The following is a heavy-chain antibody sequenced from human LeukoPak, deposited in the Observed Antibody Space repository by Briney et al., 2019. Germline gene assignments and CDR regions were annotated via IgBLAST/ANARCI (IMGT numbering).Heavy chain of an antibody. V-gene: IGHV3-66*04. J-gene: IGHJ4*02. Sequence: PGGSLRLSCAASGFTVSSNYMSSGRQAPGKGLGWVSVIYSGGSTYYADSVKGRFTISRDNSRNTLYLQMNSLRAVDTAVYYCARLPSKSPTVTTPYFWEDYWGQGTLVTVSS. CDR3: ARLPSKSPTVTTPYFWEDY. CDR1: GFTVSSNY. D-gene: IGHD4-17*01. CDR2: IYSGGST.